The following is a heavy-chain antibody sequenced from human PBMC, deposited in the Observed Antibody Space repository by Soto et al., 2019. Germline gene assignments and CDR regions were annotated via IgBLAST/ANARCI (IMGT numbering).Heavy chain of an antibody. Sequence: GGCLRLSCAASGFTFSIYAMSGVRQAPGKGLEWVSAISGSGGSTYYADSVKGRFTISRDNSKNTLYLQMNSLRAEDTAVYYCAKAGDDFWSGYYIYGMDVWGQGTTVTVSS. CDR2: ISGSGGST. CDR1: GFTFSIYA. CDR3: AKAGDDFWSGYYIYGMDV. D-gene: IGHD3-3*01. J-gene: IGHJ6*02. V-gene: IGHV3-23*01.